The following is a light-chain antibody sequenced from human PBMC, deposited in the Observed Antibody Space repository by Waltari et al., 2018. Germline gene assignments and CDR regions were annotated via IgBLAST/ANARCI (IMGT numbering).Light chain of an antibody. V-gene: IGKV4-1*01. CDR2: WAS. J-gene: IGKJ2*01. Sequence: DIVMTQSPDSLPVSLGERATLNCKSSQSVFYNTDNKNYLAWYQQKPGQSPKLLIYWASTRESGVPDRFSGSESVTDFTLTSSGLQADNAAIYVCQKNYDIPVTFGQGTRLEIK. CDR1: QSVFYNTDNKNY. CDR3: QKNYDIPVT.